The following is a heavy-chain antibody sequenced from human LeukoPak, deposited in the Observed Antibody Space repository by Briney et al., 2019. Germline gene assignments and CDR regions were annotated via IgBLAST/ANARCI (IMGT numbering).Heavy chain of an antibody. J-gene: IGHJ3*02. CDR1: GFTFSRYS. V-gene: IGHV3-21*01. CDR3: ARDRGYDGSGTNQEDDAFDI. CDR2: ISSSSYYI. Sequence: PGGSLRLSCAASGFTFSRYSMNWVRQAPGRGLEWVSSISSSSYYIYYADSLKGRFTISRDNAKNSLYLQMNSLRAEDTAVYYCARDRGYDGSGTNQEDDAFDIWGQGTMVTVSS. D-gene: IGHD3-22*01.